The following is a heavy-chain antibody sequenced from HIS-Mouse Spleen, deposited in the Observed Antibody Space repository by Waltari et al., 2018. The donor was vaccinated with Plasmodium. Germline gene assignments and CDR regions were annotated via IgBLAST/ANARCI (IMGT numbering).Heavy chain of an antibody. CDR3: ARRGGSYYYFDY. V-gene: IGHV4-39*01. J-gene: IGHJ4*02. D-gene: IGHD1-26*01. Sequence: QLQLPESGTGLVKPSETLSLTCTVSGGSLSSSSYYWGWIRQPPGKGLEWIGSIYYSGSTYYNPSLKSRVTISVDTSKNQFSLKLSSVTAADTAVYYCARRGGSYYYFDYWGQGTLVTVSS. CDR1: GGSLSSSSYY. CDR2: IYYSGST.